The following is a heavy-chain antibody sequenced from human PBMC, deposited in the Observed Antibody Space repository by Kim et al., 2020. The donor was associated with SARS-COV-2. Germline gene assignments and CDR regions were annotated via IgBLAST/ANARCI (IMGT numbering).Heavy chain of an antibody. V-gene: IGHV4-61*01. J-gene: IGHJ4*02. CDR1: GGSVSSGSYY. CDR2: IYYSGST. CDR3: ARDRGPETYYYDSSGYYLGY. Sequence: SETLSLTCTVSGGSVSSGSYYWSWIRQPPGKGLEWIGYIYYSGSTNYNPSLKSRVTISVDTSKNQFSLKLSSVTAADTAVYYCARDRGPETYYYDSSGYYLGYWGQGTLVTVSS. D-gene: IGHD3-22*01.